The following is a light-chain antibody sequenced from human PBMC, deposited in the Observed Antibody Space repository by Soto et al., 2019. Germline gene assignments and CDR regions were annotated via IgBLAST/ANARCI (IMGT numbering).Light chain of an antibody. CDR1: QSVGNNF. Sequence: EIVLTQSPGTLSLTPGERATLSCRASQSVGNNFLAWYQHKPGQAPTLLLYGASNRARGIPDRFTASGSGTDFTLAISSLEPEDFAVYCCQRSGPTGTFVPGSRVEI. V-gene: IGKV3-20*01. CDR3: QRSGPTGT. CDR2: GAS. J-gene: IGKJ1*01.